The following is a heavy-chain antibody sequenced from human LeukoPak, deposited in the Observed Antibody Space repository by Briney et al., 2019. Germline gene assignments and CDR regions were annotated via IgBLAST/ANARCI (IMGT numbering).Heavy chain of an antibody. Sequence: GGSLRLSCAASGFTFSSYGMHWVRQAPGKGLEWVAVIWYDGSNKYYADSVKGRFTISRDNSKNTLYLQMNSLRAEDTAVYYCARGNGDRDAFDIWGQGTMVTVSS. V-gene: IGHV3-33*01. J-gene: IGHJ3*02. CDR2: IWYDGSNK. CDR3: ARGNGDRDAFDI. D-gene: IGHD4-17*01. CDR1: GFTFSSYG.